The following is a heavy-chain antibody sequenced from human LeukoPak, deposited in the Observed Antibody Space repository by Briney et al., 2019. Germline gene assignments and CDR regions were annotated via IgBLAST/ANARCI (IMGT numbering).Heavy chain of an antibody. V-gene: IGHV4-59*01. Sequence: KPSETLSLTCTVSGGSISSYHWSWIRQPPGKGLEWIGYIYYSGSTNYNPSLKSRVTISVDTSKNQFSLKLSSVTAADTAVYYCARSITMIVEFDYWGQGTLVTVSS. D-gene: IGHD3-22*01. CDR2: IYYSGST. J-gene: IGHJ4*02. CDR3: ARSITMIVEFDY. CDR1: GGSISSYH.